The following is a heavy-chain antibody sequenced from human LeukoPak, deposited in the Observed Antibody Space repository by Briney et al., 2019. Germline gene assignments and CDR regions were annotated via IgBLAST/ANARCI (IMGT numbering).Heavy chain of an antibody. V-gene: IGHV5-51*01. D-gene: IGHD3-22*01. CDR3: ARTYDNTGYFAFDI. CDR1: GYGFTIYW. Sequence: GESLKISCKASGYGFTIYWIGWVRQMPGKGLEWMGITYPGDSDTRYSPSFQGQVSISVDKSVTTAYLQWSNLQASDTAMYYCARTYDNTGYFAFDIWGQGTMVTVSS. J-gene: IGHJ3*02. CDR2: TYPGDSDT.